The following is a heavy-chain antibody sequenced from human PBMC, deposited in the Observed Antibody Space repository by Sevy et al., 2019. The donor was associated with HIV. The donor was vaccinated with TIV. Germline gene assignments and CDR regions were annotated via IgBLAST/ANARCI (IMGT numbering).Heavy chain of an antibody. CDR3: ARGQWEHLY. CDR1: DGSFSGYY. Sequence: ETLSLTCAVHDGSFSGYYWNWIRQLPGKGLGWIGEINERGITYYNPSLKSRVTISVDTSKNQFSLNLTSVTAADTAVYYCARGQWEHLYWGQGTLVTVSS. V-gene: IGHV4-34*01. CDR2: INERGIT. J-gene: IGHJ4*02. D-gene: IGHD1-26*01.